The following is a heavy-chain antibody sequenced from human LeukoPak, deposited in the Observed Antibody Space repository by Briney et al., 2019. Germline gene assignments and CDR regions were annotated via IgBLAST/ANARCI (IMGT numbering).Heavy chain of an antibody. Sequence: SKTLSLTCAVSTYSITCDYHWAWIRQSPGKGLEWIGSIYHTGRTYYNPAHKTRITISVDTSKNQFSLRLSSVTASDTAVYFCARHVSGNVWFFDDWGQGTLVTVSS. V-gene: IGHV4-38-2*01. CDR3: ARHVSGNVWFFDD. J-gene: IGHJ4*02. D-gene: IGHD1-26*01. CDR2: IYHTGRT. CDR1: TYSITCDYH.